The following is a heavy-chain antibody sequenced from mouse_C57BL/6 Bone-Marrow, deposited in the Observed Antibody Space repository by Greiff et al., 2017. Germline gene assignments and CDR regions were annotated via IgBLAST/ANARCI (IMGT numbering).Heavy chain of an antibody. J-gene: IGHJ4*01. V-gene: IGHV1-5*01. Sequence: EVQLQQSGTVLARPGASVKMSCKTSGYTFTSYWMHWVKQRPGQGLEWIGAIFPGNSDTSYNQKFKGKAKLTAVPSASTAYMELSSLTNEDSAVYDCTRRHIYYGKWYAMDYWGQGTSVTVSS. CDR3: TRRHIYYGKWYAMDY. D-gene: IGHD2-1*01. CDR2: IFPGNSDT. CDR1: GYTFTSYW.